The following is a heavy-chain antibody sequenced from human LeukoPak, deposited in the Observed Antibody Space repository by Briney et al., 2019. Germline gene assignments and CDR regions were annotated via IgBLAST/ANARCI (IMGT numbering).Heavy chain of an antibody. CDR1: GGSISSYY. J-gene: IGHJ5*02. CDR3: AREDGGYCSGGSCYPTRWFDP. D-gene: IGHD2-15*01. Sequence: SETLSLTCTVSGGSISSYYWGWIRQPPGKGLEWIGYIYYSGSTNYNPSLKSRVTISVDTSKNQFSLKLSSVTAADTAVYYCAREDGGYCSGGSCYPTRWFDPWGQGTLVTVSS. V-gene: IGHV4-59*01. CDR2: IYYSGST.